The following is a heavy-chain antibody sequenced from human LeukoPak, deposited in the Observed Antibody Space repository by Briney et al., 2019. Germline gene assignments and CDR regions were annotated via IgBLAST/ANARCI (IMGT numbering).Heavy chain of an antibody. D-gene: IGHD3-10*01. V-gene: IGHV4-34*01. CDR2: INHSGST. CDR1: GGSFSGYY. CDR3: ARLGPLLLLWFGELSREANWFDP. J-gene: IGHJ5*02. Sequence: LETLSLTCAVYGGSFSGYYWSWIRQPPGKGLEWIGEINHSGSTNYNPSLKSRVTISVDTSKNQFSLKLSSVTAADTAVYYCARLGPLLLLWFGELSREANWFDPWGQGTLVTVSS.